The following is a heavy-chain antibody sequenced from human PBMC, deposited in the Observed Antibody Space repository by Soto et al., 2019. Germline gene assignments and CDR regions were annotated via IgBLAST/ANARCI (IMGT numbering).Heavy chain of an antibody. D-gene: IGHD3-3*01. V-gene: IGHV4-4*02. J-gene: IGHJ6*02. CDR1: GGSISSSNW. CDR3: ARDSHYDFWSGYYTPQNYYYGMDV. CDR2: IYHSGST. Sequence: SETLSLTCAVSGGSISSSNWWSWVRQPPGKGLEWIGEIYHSGSTNYNPSLKSRVTISVDKSKNQFSLKLSSVTAADTAVYYCARDSHYDFWSGYYTPQNYYYGMDVWGQGTTVTVSS.